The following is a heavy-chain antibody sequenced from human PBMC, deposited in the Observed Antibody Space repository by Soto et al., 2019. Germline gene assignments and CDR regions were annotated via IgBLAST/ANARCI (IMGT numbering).Heavy chain of an antibody. V-gene: IGHV3-49*03. CDR1: GFTFGDYT. CDR2: IRSKAYGGTT. J-gene: IGHJ4*02. CDR3: TRDARCSSTSCYVRGIAARLRFDY. D-gene: IGHD2-2*01. Sequence: GGSLRLSCKASGFTFGDYTMSWFRQAPGKGLEWVGFIRSKAYGGTTEYAASVKGRFTISRDDSKSIAYLQMNSLKTEDTAVYYCTRDARCSSTSCYVRGIAARLRFDYWGQGTLVTVSS.